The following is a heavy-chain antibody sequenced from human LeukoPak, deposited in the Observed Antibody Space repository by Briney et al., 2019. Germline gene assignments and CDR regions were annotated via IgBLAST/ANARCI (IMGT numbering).Heavy chain of an antibody. CDR2: LYSGGAT. V-gene: IGHV3-66*02. Sequence: GGSLRLSCAASGFTVKDNFMSWVRQAPGKGLEWVPVLYSGGATYYADSVKGRFTISRDNSKNTLYLQMNSLRAEDTAVYYCARGGYRRLRFFEGPYNWFDPWGQGTLVTVSS. J-gene: IGHJ5*02. CDR3: ARGGYRRLRFFEGPYNWFDP. CDR1: GFTVKDNF. D-gene: IGHD3-3*01.